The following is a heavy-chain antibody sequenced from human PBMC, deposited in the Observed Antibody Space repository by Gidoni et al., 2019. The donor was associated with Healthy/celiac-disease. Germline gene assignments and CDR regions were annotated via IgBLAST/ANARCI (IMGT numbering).Heavy chain of an antibody. CDR1: GDSISRGGYY. D-gene: IGHD6-19*01. Sequence: QVQLQESGPGLVKPSQTLSLTCTVSGDSISRGGYYWTWIRQPAGKGLEWIGRIYTSGSTNYNPSLKSRVTISVDTSKNQFSLKLNSVTAADTAVYYCARGLPVAGLTNYWYFDLWGRGTLVTVSS. V-gene: IGHV4-61*02. J-gene: IGHJ2*01. CDR3: ARGLPVAGLTNYWYFDL. CDR2: IYTSGST.